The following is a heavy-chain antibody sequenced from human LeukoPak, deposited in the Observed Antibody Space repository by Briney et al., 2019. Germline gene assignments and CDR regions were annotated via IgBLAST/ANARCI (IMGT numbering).Heavy chain of an antibody. CDR1: GFTFGSYP. J-gene: IGHJ4*02. V-gene: IGHV3-48*03. CDR3: ARDTLNGPFVISLDY. D-gene: IGHD3-9*01. CDR2: ISSVGNTE. Sequence: GGSPRLSCAASGFTFGSYPMNWVRQSPGKGLEWVSHISSVGNTEYYLDSVRGRFTMSRDNAKNLLFLQMNSLRAEDTAVYFCARDTLNGPFVISLDYWGQGALVTVSS.